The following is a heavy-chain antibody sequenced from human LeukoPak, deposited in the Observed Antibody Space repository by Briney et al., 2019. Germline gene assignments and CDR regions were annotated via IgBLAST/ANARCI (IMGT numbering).Heavy chain of an antibody. CDR3: ARHPYSGSYHFDY. CDR2: INPNSGGT. Sequence: GASVKVSCKASVHIFTGYYMHRVRQAPGQGLEWMGWINPNSGGTNSAQKFQGRVTMTRDTSISTAYMELSRLTSDDTAVYYCARHPYSGSYHFDYWGQGTLVTVSS. J-gene: IGHJ4*02. D-gene: IGHD1-26*01. CDR1: VHIFTGYY. V-gene: IGHV1-2*02.